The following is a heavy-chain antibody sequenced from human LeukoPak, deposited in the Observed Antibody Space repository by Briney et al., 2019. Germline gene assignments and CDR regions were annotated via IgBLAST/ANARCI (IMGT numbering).Heavy chain of an antibody. CDR3: ARCSSTYYYGMDV. D-gene: IGHD2-2*01. Sequence: SETLSLTCTVSGGSISSGGYYWSWIRQHPGKGLEWIEYIYYSGSTYYNPSLKSRVTISVDTSKNQFSLKLSSVTAADTAVYYCARCSSTYYYGMDVWGQGTTVTVSS. CDR2: IYYSGST. V-gene: IGHV4-31*03. J-gene: IGHJ6*02. CDR1: GGSISSGGYY.